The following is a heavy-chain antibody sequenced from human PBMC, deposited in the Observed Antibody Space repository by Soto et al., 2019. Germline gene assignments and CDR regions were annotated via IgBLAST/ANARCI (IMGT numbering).Heavy chain of an antibody. Sequence: SVQVSCKASGVTFSSETLGWVRQAPGQGLEWVGGTIPLFGTASYAQKFQGRVTITADESTSTVYMELSSLRSDDTAVYFCATELGENPASPFDAWGQGTLVTVSS. D-gene: IGHD3-10*01. CDR1: GVTFSSET. CDR3: ATELGENPASPFDA. V-gene: IGHV1-69*13. J-gene: IGHJ4*02. CDR2: TIPLFGTA.